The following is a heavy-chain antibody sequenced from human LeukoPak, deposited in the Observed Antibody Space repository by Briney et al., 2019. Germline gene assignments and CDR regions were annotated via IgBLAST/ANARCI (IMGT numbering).Heavy chain of an antibody. V-gene: IGHV1-69*02. CDR2: IIPILGIA. Sequence: XXSXXXXGXTXSSXXISWVRQAPGQGLEWVGRIIPILGIANYAQKFQGRVTITADKSTSTAYMELSSLRSEDTAVYYCAGAVDWGQGTLVTVSS. CDR1: GXTXSSXX. J-gene: IGHJ4*02. CDR3: AGAVD. D-gene: IGHD2-21*01.